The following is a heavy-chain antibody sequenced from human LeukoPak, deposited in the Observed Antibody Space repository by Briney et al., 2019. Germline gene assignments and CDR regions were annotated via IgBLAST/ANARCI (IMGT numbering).Heavy chain of an antibody. V-gene: IGHV3-48*04. CDR3: ARDSGVEMATNDFDY. CDR1: GFTFSSYG. CDR2: ISSSGSTI. J-gene: IGHJ4*02. D-gene: IGHD5-24*01. Sequence: GGSLRLSCAASGFTFSSYGMHWVRQAPGKGLEWVSYISSSGSTIYYADSVKGRFTISRDNAKNSLYLQMNSLRAEDTAVYYCARDSGVEMATNDFDYWGQGTLVTVSS.